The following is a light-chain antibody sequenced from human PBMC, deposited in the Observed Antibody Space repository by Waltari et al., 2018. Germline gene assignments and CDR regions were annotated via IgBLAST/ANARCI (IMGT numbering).Light chain of an antibody. J-gene: IGKJ5*01. CDR2: ETT. CDR3: LHRSDWPPIT. V-gene: IGKV3-11*01. CDR1: QSVASY. Sequence: EIVLTQSPDTLSLSPVERANLSCRASQSVASYIAWFQQKPGQAPRLLIYETTQRATGIPARFRGSGSGTDFTLTISSLEPEDFGVYYCLHRSDWPPITFGQGTRLEIK.